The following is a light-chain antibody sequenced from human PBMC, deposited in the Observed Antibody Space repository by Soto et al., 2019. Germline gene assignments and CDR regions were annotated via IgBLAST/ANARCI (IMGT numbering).Light chain of an antibody. J-gene: IGKJ1*01. V-gene: IGKV1-5*01. Sequence: DIQMTQSPSTLSASVGDRVTITCRASQSISTWLAWYQQKPGKAPNLLIYDASNLESGVPSSFSGSGSGTEFPLPINSLQPDDFATYYCQQYHNYRTFGQGTKVDIK. CDR3: QQYHNYRT. CDR2: DAS. CDR1: QSISTW.